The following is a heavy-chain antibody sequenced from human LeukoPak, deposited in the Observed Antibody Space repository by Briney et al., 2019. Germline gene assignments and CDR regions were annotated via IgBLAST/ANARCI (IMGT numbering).Heavy chain of an antibody. CDR2: ISYDGSNK. D-gene: IGHD1-14*01. Sequence: GRSLRLSCAASGFTFSSYAMHWVRQAPGKGREWVAVISYDGSNKYYADSVKGRFTISRDNSKNTLYLQMNSLRAEDTAVYYCARDDGPGSFDYWGQGTLVTVSS. CDR3: ARDDGPGSFDY. J-gene: IGHJ4*02. V-gene: IGHV3-30-3*01. CDR1: GFTFSSYA.